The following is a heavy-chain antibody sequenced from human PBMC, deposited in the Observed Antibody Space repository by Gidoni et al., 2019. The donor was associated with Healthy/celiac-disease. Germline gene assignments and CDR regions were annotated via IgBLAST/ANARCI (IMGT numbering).Heavy chain of an antibody. CDR2: ISGSGGST. J-gene: IGHJ4*02. D-gene: IGHD7-27*01. V-gene: IGHV3-23*01. Sequence: EVHLLASGGGLVQPGGSLRLSCPASALTFTSYAMCWVRQAPGKGLEWVSAISGSGGSTYYADSVKGRFTISRDNSKNTLYLQMNSLRAEDTAVYYCAKDALAWGSVGVVDYWGQGTLVTVSS. CDR1: ALTFTSYA. CDR3: AKDALAWGSVGVVDY.